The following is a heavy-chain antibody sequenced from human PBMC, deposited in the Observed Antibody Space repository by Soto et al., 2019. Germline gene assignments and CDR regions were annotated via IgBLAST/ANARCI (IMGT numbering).Heavy chain of an antibody. CDR1: GGTFSSYA. J-gene: IGHJ4*02. D-gene: IGHD3-22*01. V-gene: IGHV1-69*01. Sequence: QVQLVQSGAEVKKPGSSVKVSCKASGGTFSSYAISWVRQAPGQGLEWMGGIIPIFGTANYAQKFQGRVTITADESTSTAYMELSSLRSEDTAVYYCATPYYYDSSGYYRNHYFDYWGQGTLVTASS. CDR3: ATPYYYDSSGYYRNHYFDY. CDR2: IIPIFGTA.